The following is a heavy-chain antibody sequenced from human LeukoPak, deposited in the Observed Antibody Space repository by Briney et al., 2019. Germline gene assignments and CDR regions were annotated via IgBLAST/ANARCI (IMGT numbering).Heavy chain of an antibody. J-gene: IGHJ6*03. CDR3: ARDRGYSSRWNFGKDYYMDV. Sequence: GGSLRLSCSASGLTFSTYGMNWVRQAPGKGLEWVAVIWYDGSHANYADAVKGRFTISRDNSKNTLYLQMNSPRAEDTAVYYCARDRGYSSRWNFGKDYYMDVWGKGTTVTVSS. CDR1: GLTFSTYG. V-gene: IGHV3-33*01. CDR2: IWYDGSHA. D-gene: IGHD6-13*01.